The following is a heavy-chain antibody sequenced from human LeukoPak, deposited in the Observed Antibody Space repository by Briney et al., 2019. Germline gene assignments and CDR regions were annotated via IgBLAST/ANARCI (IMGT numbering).Heavy chain of an antibody. CDR2: IHHSGTS. CDR3: ASLMGSGSWYSWFDP. CDR1: GASMSSGDW. J-gene: IGHJ5*02. V-gene: IGHV4-4*02. Sequence: SETLSLTCAVSGASMSSGDWWSWVRQPPGKGQEWIGEIHHSGTSIYNPSLTSRVTISADKSKNQFSLKVTSVTAADTAVYYCASLMGSGSWYSWFDPWGQGTLVTVSS. D-gene: IGHD6-13*01.